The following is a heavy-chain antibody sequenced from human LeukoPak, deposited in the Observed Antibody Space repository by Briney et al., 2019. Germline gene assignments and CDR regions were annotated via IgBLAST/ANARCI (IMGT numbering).Heavy chain of an antibody. D-gene: IGHD3-10*01. Sequence: PGGSLRLSCAASGLRSSNYWMHWVRQAPGKGLLWVLGVNIHVSNPSYADSVKGRFTISRDNAENMLYLQMNTLGAEDTAVYYCARDIVSGSGSLDYWGQGTLVTVSS. CDR2: VNIHVSNP. CDR1: GLRSSNYW. J-gene: IGHJ4*02. V-gene: IGHV3-74*01. CDR3: ARDIVSGSGSLDY.